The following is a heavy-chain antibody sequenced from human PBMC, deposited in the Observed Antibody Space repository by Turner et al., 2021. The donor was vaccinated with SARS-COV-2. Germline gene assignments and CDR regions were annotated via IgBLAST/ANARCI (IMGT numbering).Heavy chain of an antibody. CDR2: ISYDGNNK. D-gene: IGHD1-26*01. Sequence: VQLVESGGGLVKPGGSLRLSCAASGFTFSSYAMHWVRQAPGKGLEWVAVISYDGNNKYYADSVKGRFTISRDNSKNTLFLQMNSLGAEDTAVYYCARPYSGSYLNWIDPWGQGTLVTVSS. CDR3: ARPYSGSYLNWIDP. V-gene: IGHV3-30*04. CDR1: GFTFSSYA. J-gene: IGHJ5*02.